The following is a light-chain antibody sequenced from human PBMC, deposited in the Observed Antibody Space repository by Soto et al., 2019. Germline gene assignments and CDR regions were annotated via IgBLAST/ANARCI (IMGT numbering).Light chain of an antibody. Sequence: QAVVTQPPSASGTPGQTIAISCSGGSSNIGSHTVNWYQQLPGTAPRLLIYSNTQRPSGVPDRFSGSKSGTSASLAISGLQSEYEGDYYCAAWDDSLKGVVFGGGTKLPVL. J-gene: IGLJ2*01. V-gene: IGLV1-44*01. CDR3: AAWDDSLKGVV. CDR1: SSNIGSHT. CDR2: SNT.